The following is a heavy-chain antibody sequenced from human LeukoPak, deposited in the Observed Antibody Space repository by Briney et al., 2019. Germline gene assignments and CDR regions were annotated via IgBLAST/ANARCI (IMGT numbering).Heavy chain of an antibody. J-gene: IGHJ3*02. CDR3: VKETTRGYSYGYGAFDI. D-gene: IGHD5-18*01. CDR1: GFTFDDYA. V-gene: IGHV3-9*01. Sequence: GGSLRLSCAASGFTFDDYAIHWVRQAPGKGLEWVSGISWNSGSIGYTDSVKGRFTISRDNAKNSLYMQMHSLRVEDTALYYCVKETTRGYSYGYGAFDIWGQGTMVTVSS. CDR2: ISWNSGSI.